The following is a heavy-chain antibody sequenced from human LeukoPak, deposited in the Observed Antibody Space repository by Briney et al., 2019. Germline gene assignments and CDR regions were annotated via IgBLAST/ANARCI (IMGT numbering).Heavy chain of an antibody. CDR1: GFTFSSYA. CDR3: ARQSSGTLDY. J-gene: IGHJ4*02. Sequence: GGSLRLSCAASGFTFSSYAMSWVRQAPGKGLEWVSTISGSGGFTYYADSVKGRFTISRDNSKNTLYLQMNSLRAEDTAVYYCARQSSGTLDYWGQGTLVTVSS. D-gene: IGHD1-26*01. V-gene: IGHV3-23*01. CDR2: ISGSGGFT.